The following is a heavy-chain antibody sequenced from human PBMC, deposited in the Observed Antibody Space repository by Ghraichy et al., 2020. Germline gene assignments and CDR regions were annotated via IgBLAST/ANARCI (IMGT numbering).Heavy chain of an antibody. CDR3: ATEWGRAFDL. J-gene: IGHJ3*01. CDR1: GFTFSAYW. Sequence: GGSLRLSCAASGFTFSAYWMSWVRQAPGRGLEWVANIKEDGTEKYYVDSVRGRFTISRDNSKNSMYLQMNSLRGEDTAVCYCATEWGRAFDLWGQGTMVTVSS. D-gene: IGHD1-26*01. CDR2: IKEDGTEK. V-gene: IGHV3-7*01.